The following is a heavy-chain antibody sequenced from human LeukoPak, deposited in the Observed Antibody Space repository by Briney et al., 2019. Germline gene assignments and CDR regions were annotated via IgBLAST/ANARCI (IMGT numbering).Heavy chain of an antibody. D-gene: IGHD3-10*01. CDR1: GFTFSSYS. CDR2: ISSSSSYI. J-gene: IGHJ4*02. CDR3: ARDPSNYGSGSYRQGY. V-gene: IGHV3-21*01. Sequence: GGSLRLSCAASGFTFSSYSMNWVRQAPGKGLEWVSSISSSSSYIYYADSVKGRFTISRDNAKNSLYLQMNSLRAEDTAVYYCARDPSNYGSGSYRQGYWGQGTLVTVSS.